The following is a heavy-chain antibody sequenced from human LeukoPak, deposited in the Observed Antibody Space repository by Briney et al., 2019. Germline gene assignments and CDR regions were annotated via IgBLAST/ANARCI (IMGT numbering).Heavy chain of an antibody. Sequence: GESLKISCKGSGYSFTSYWIGWVRQMPGKGLEWMGIIYPGDSDTRYSPSFQGQVTISADKSISTAYLQWSSLKASDTAMYYCARSRGSSSWYKYYFDYWGQGTLVTVSS. CDR3: ARSRGSSSWYKYYFDY. J-gene: IGHJ4*02. CDR2: IYPGDSDT. V-gene: IGHV5-51*01. D-gene: IGHD6-13*01. CDR1: GYSFTSYW.